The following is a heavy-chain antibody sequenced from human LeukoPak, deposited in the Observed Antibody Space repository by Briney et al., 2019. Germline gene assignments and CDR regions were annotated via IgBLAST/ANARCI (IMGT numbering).Heavy chain of an antibody. CDR3: ARGLVDGIAAAALTG. Sequence: GGSVRLSCAASGFTFSVYSMNWVRQAPGKGLEWVSSISSSGNYIYYADSVKGRFTISRDNAKNSLYLQMNSLRAEDTAVYYCARGLVDGIAAAALTGWGQGTLVTVSS. V-gene: IGHV3-21*01. CDR1: GFTFSVYS. D-gene: IGHD6-13*01. J-gene: IGHJ4*02. CDR2: ISSSGNYI.